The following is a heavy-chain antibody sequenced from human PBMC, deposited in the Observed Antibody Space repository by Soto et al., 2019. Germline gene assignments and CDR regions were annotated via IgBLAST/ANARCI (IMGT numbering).Heavy chain of an antibody. Sequence: LRHSCAASGFTFRSFSMNRVSQAKGKGLEWVSAISGSGGSTYYADSVKGRFTISRDNSKSTLYLQMNSLRAEDTAVYYCAKSGRRGYSYGTGYYGMDVWGQGTTVTVYS. CDR1: GFTFRSFS. D-gene: IGHD5-18*01. V-gene: IGHV3-23*01. CDR3: AKSGRRGYSYGTGYYGMDV. J-gene: IGHJ6*02. CDR2: ISGSGGST.